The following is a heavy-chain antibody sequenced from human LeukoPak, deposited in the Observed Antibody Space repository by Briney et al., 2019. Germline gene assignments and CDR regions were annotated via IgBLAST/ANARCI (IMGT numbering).Heavy chain of an antibody. CDR1: GGSISSSSYY. Sequence: PSETLSLTCTVSGGSISSSSYYWGWIRQPPGKGLEWIGSIYYSGSTYYNPSLKSRVTISVDTSKNQFSLKLSSVTAADTAVYYCARQDTSWSGYYTGYYYYYMDVWGKGTTVTVSS. V-gene: IGHV4-39*01. CDR3: ARQDTSWSGYYTGYYYYYMDV. D-gene: IGHD3-3*01. J-gene: IGHJ6*03. CDR2: IYYSGST.